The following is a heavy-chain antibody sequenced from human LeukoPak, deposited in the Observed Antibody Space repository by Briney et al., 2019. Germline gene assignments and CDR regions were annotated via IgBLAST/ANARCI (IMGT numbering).Heavy chain of an antibody. CDR2: ISAYNGNT. J-gene: IGHJ4*02. Sequence: GASVKVSCKASGYTLTSYGISWVRQAPGQGLEWMGRISAYNGNTNYAQKLQGRVTMTTDTSTSTAYMELRSLRSDDTAVYYCARDSRFLEWLLPPFDYWGQGTLVTVSS. V-gene: IGHV1-18*01. CDR3: ARDSRFLEWLLPPFDY. D-gene: IGHD3-3*01. CDR1: GYTLTSYG.